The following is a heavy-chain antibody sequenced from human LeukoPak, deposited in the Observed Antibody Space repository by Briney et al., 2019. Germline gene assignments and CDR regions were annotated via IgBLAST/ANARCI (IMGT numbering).Heavy chain of an antibody. CDR2: FDPEDGET. Sequence: ASVKVSCKVSGYTLTELSMHWVRQAPGKGLEGMGGFDPEDGETIYAQKFQGRGTMTEDTSTDTAYMELSSLRSEDTALPYCARDQGPSGTYYLCYWGQGTLVTVSS. J-gene: IGHJ4*02. D-gene: IGHD1-26*01. CDR1: GYTLTELS. V-gene: IGHV1-24*01. CDR3: ARDQGPSGTYYLCY.